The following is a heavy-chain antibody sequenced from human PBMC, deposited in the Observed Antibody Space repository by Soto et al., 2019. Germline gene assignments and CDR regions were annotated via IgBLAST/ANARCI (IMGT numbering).Heavy chain of an antibody. V-gene: IGHV1-18*01. D-gene: IGHD3-22*01. CDR1: GYTFTSYG. CDR2: IGAYNGNT. J-gene: IGHJ4*02. CDR3: AREVDYYDSSGYYFDY. Sequence: ASVKVSCKASGYTFTSYGISWVRQAPGQGLEWMGWIGAYNGNTNYAQKLQGRVTMTTDTSTSTAYMELRSLRSDDTAVYYCAREVDYYDSSGYYFDYWGQGTLVTVSS.